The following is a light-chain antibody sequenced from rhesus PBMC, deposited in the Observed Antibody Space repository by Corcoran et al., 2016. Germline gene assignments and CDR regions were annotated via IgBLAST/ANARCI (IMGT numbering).Light chain of an antibody. CDR2: VAS. Sequence: DIQMTQSPSSLSASVGDRVTITCRASQGISNDLAWYQQKPGKALKLLIYVASTFQSGVPSRFSGSGSGTDFTLAISSLPPEDFATYYCQHHNSYPRTFGQGSKVEIK. J-gene: IGKJ1*01. CDR1: QGISND. V-gene: IGKV1-25*01. CDR3: QHHNSYPRT.